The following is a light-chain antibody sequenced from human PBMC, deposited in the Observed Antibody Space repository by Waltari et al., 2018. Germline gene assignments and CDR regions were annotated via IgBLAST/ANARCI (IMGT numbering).Light chain of an antibody. CDR2: WAS. CDR3: QQYYSTPPT. V-gene: IGKV4-1*01. J-gene: IGKJ4*01. CDR1: QSVFYSSNNKNY. Sequence: DIVMTQSPDSLAVSLGERATIHCKSSQSVFYSSNNKNYLAWYQQKTGQPPKLLIYWASTRESGVPDRFSGSGSETDFTLTISSLQAEDVAVYYCQQYYSTPPTFGGGTKVEIK.